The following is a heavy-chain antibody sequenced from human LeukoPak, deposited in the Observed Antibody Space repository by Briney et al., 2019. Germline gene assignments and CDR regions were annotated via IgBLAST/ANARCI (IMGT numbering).Heavy chain of an antibody. Sequence: GASVKVSCKASGYTFTGYYMHWVRQAPGQGLEWMGWINPNSGGTNYAQKFQGRVTMTRDTSISTAYMELSRLRSDDTAVYYCARRDVYYYDSSGYYFNFDYWGQGTLVTVSS. V-gene: IGHV1-2*02. CDR2: INPNSGGT. CDR1: GYTFTGYY. J-gene: IGHJ4*02. D-gene: IGHD3-22*01. CDR3: ARRDVYYYDSSGYYFNFDY.